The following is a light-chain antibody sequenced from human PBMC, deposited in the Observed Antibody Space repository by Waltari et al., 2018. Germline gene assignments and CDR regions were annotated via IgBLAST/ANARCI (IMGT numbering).Light chain of an antibody. J-gene: IGKJ2*01. CDR3: QQYNSYLT. CDR1: QSISSW. Sequence: DIQMTQSPSTLSASVGDRVTIPCRASQSISSWLAWYQQKPGKAPKLLISKASSLESGVPSRCSGSGSGTEFTLTISSLQPDDFATYYCQQYNSYLTFGQGTKLEIK. V-gene: IGKV1-5*03. CDR2: KAS.